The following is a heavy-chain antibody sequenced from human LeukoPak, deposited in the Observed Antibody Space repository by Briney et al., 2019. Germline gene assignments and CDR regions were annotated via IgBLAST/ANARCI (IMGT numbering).Heavy chain of an antibody. CDR3: ARVSELQWLRSLDY. J-gene: IGHJ4*02. CDR2: IYSGGST. V-gene: IGHV3-66*01. D-gene: IGHD5-12*01. CDR1: GSTVSSTY. Sequence: EGSLRLSCAASGSTVSSTYMSWVRQAPGEGLEWVSVIYSGGSTYYADSVKGRFTISRDNAKNSLYLQMNSLRAEDTAVYYCARVSELQWLRSLDYWGQGTLVTVSS.